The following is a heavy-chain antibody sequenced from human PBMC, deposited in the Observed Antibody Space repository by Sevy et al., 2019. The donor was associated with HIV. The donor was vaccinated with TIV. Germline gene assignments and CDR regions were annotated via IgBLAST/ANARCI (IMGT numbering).Heavy chain of an antibody. V-gene: IGHV4-39*01. J-gene: IGHJ5*02. Sequence: SETLSLTCTVSGGSISSRSSYWGWIRQPPGKGLEWIGSIYYSGSTYSNPSLKSRLTMSVDTSKNQFSLKRSSVTAADTDVYYCASTRDYYGSGSSFSHWFDPWGQGILVTVSS. CDR2: IYYSGST. D-gene: IGHD3-10*01. CDR3: ASTRDYYGSGSSFSHWFDP. CDR1: GGSISSRSSY.